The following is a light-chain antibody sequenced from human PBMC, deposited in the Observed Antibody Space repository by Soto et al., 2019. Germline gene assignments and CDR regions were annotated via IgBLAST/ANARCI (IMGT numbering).Light chain of an antibody. Sequence: EIVLTQSPGTLSLSPGERVTLSCRASQSVSSSYLAWYQQKPGQSPRLLIYGPSSRATGIPDRFSGSGSGTDFTLTISRLEPEDFAVYYCQQYNEWPPFTFGHGTRLEIK. CDR2: GPS. J-gene: IGKJ5*01. V-gene: IGKV3-20*01. CDR3: QQYNEWPPFT. CDR1: QSVSSSY.